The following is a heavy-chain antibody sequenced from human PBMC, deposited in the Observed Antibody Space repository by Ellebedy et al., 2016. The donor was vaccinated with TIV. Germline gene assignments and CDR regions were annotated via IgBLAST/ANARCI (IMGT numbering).Heavy chain of an antibody. D-gene: IGHD1-1*01. CDR3: ARSGTTGTPDDY. CDR1: GFAFSNHW. CDR2: IWYDGSNK. Sequence: GESLKISCAASGFAFSNHWMHWVRQAPGKGLEWVAVIWYDGSNKYYADSVKGRFTISRDNSKNTLYLQMNSLRAEDTAVYYCARSGTTGTPDDYWGQGTLVTVSS. V-gene: IGHV3-33*08. J-gene: IGHJ4*02.